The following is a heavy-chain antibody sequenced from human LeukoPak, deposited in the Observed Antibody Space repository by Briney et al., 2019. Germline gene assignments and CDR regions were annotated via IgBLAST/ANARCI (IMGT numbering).Heavy chain of an antibody. CDR3: AKDRIVATIFYYFDY. J-gene: IGHJ4*02. CDR1: GFTFSSYA. CDR2: ISPGGGST. D-gene: IGHD5-12*01. Sequence: GGSLRLSCAASGFTFSSYAMSWVRQAPGKGLEWVSAISPGGGSTYYADSVKGRFTISRDNSKNTLYLQMNSLRAEDTAVYYCAKDRIVATIFYYFDYWGQGTLVTVSS. V-gene: IGHV3-23*01.